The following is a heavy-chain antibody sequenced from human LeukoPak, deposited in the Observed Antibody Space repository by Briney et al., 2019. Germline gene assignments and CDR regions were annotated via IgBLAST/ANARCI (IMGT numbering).Heavy chain of an antibody. V-gene: IGHV4-34*01. Sequence: SETLSLTCAVYGGSFSGYYWSWIRQPPGKGREWIGEITHSGSTNYNPSLKSRVTISVDTSKNQFSLKLSSVTAADTAVYYCAGSYYDSSGYYCIDYWGQGTLVTVSS. J-gene: IGHJ4*02. D-gene: IGHD3-22*01. CDR2: ITHSGST. CDR3: AGSYYDSSGYYCIDY. CDR1: GGSFSGYY.